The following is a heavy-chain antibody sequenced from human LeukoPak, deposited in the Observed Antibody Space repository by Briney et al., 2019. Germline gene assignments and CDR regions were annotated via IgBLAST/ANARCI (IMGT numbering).Heavy chain of an antibody. V-gene: IGHV4-59*01. CDR3: ARAERAAAGTRNYFDY. CDR1: GGSISSYY. D-gene: IGHD6-13*01. CDR2: IYYSGST. J-gene: IGHJ4*02. Sequence: SETLSLTCTVSGGSISSYYWSWIRQPPGKGLEWIGYIYYSGSTNDNPSLKSRVTISVDTSKNQFSLKLSSVTAADTAVYYCARAERAAAGTRNYFDYWGQGTLVTVSS.